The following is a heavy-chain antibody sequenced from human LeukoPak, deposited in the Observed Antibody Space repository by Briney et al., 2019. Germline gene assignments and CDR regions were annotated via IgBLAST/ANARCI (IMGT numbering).Heavy chain of an antibody. D-gene: IGHD3-16*01. CDR2: IDSSSRII. Sequence: GGSLRLSCAASGFTLSSYSMNWVRQAPGKGLEWISFIDSSSRIIFYAESVKGRFTISRDNAKNSLFLQMNSLKAEDTAVYYCARRVPNQVITDYFDYWGQGTLVTVSS. J-gene: IGHJ4*02. V-gene: IGHV3-48*01. CDR1: GFTLSSYS. CDR3: ARRVPNQVITDYFDY.